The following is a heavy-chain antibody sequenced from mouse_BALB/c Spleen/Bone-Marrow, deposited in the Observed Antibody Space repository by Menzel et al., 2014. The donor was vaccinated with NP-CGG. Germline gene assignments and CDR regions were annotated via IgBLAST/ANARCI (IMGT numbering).Heavy chain of an antibody. CDR3: ARVGFSFDY. Sequence: QVQLKQSGAELVRPGSSVKISCKASGYAFSTYWMNWVKQRPGQGLEWIGQIYPGDGDTNYNEKFKGKATLTADKSSSTASIQLSSLTSEDSAVYFCARVGFSFDYRGQGTTLTVSS. J-gene: IGHJ2*01. D-gene: IGHD3-1*01. CDR2: IYPGDGDT. CDR1: GYAFSTYW. V-gene: IGHV1-80*01.